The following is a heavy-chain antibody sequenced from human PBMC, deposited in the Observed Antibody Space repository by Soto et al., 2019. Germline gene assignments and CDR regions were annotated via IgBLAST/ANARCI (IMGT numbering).Heavy chain of an antibody. CDR1: GDSIGGVGY. CDR2: ISSSGST. CDR3: ARSGVTGIVIPSHWFDP. D-gene: IGHD2-21*02. V-gene: IGHV4-31*03. J-gene: IGHJ5*02. Sequence: SETLSLTCTVSGDSIGGVGYWSWIRQFPGRGLEWIGCISSSGSTYYNPALNNRISLSLDTSQNQFSLKLLSVTAADTAIYYCARSGVTGIVIPSHWFDPCGPGTLVTVS.